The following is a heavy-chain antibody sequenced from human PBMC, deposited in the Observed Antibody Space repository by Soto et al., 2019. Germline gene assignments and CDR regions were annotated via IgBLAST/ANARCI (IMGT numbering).Heavy chain of an antibody. J-gene: IGHJ4*02. Sequence: SETLSLTCTVSGGSISSSSYYWGWIRQPPGKGLEWIGSIYYSGSTYYNPSLKSRVTISVDTSKNQFSLKLSSVTAADTAVYYCATNENDYYDSSGYYIDYWGQGTLVTVSS. CDR3: ATNENDYYDSSGYYIDY. CDR1: GGSISSSSYY. D-gene: IGHD3-22*01. CDR2: IYYSGST. V-gene: IGHV4-39*01.